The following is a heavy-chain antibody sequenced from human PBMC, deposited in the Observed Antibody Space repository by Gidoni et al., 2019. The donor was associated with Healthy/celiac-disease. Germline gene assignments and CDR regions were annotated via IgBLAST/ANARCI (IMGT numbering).Heavy chain of an antibody. J-gene: IGHJ3*02. D-gene: IGHD2-21*02. CDR1: GGSIRSGDYY. CDR2: IYYSGST. Sequence: QVQLQASAPGLVKPSQTLSLPCTFSGGSIRSGDYYWSWIRQPPGKGLEWIGYIYYSGSTYYNPSLKSRVTISVDTSKNQFSLKLSSVTAADTAVYYCARLVVTAIRDAFDIWGQGTMVTVSS. CDR3: ARLVVTAIRDAFDI. V-gene: IGHV4-30-4*01.